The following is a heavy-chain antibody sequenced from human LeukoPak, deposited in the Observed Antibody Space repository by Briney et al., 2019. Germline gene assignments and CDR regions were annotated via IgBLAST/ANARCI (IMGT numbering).Heavy chain of an antibody. CDR1: GFTFSRFW. Sequence: GGSLRLSCAASGFTFSRFWMTWVRQAPGKGLEWVANINQDGSEKYYVDSVKGRFTISRDNAKNSLYLQMNSLRAEGTAVYYCARVSGYCSSTSCPIQYYYGMDVWGQGTTVTVSS. CDR3: ARVSGYCSSTSCPIQYYYGMDV. CDR2: INQDGSEK. V-gene: IGHV3-7*01. D-gene: IGHD2-2*03. J-gene: IGHJ6*02.